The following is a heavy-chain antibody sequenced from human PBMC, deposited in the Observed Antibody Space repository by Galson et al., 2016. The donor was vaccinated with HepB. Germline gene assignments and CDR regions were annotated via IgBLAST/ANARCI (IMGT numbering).Heavy chain of an antibody. CDR3: AKDQDSYCTSTSCYGGGLDF. D-gene: IGHD2-2*01. J-gene: IGHJ4*02. Sequence: SLRLSCAASGFNFGSYDINWVRQAPGKGLEWVALISYDGDNKLYADSVKGRFTISRDNSKNTLYLQMNSLRLEDTAIYYCAKDQDSYCTSTSCYGGGLDFWGQGARVTVSP. CDR2: ISYDGDNK. V-gene: IGHV3-30*18. CDR1: GFNFGSYD.